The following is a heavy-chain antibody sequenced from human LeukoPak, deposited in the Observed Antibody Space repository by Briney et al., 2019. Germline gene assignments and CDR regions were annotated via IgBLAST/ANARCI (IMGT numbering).Heavy chain of an antibody. J-gene: IGHJ4*02. CDR3: ATSQLWSFDY. V-gene: IGHV4-34*01. CDR2: INHSGST. CDR1: GGSFSGYY. D-gene: IGHD5-18*01. Sequence: SETLSLTCAVYGGSFSGYYWSWIRQPPGKGLEWIGEINHSGSTNYNPSLKSRVTISVDTSKNQFSLKLSSVTAADTAVYYCATSQLWSFDYWGQGTLVTVSS.